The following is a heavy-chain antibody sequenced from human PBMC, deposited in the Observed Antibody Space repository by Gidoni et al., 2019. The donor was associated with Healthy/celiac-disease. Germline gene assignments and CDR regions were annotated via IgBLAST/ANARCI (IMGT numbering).Heavy chain of an antibody. V-gene: IGHV3-7*03. D-gene: IGHD6-19*01. Sequence: EVQLVESGGGLVQPGGSLRLYCAASGFPCSSYWMSWVRQAPGKVLEWVANIKQDGSEKYYVYSVKGRFTISRDNAKNSLYLQMNSLRAEDTAVYYCARDNGWYQFDPWGQGTLVTVSS. J-gene: IGHJ5*02. CDR2: IKQDGSEK. CDR3: ARDNGWYQFDP. CDR1: GFPCSSYW.